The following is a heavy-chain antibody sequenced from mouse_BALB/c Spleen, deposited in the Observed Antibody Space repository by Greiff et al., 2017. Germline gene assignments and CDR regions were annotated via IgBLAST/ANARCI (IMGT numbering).Heavy chain of an antibody. CDR1: GFAFSSYD. D-gene: IGHD2-4*01. V-gene: IGHV5-12-1*01. J-gene: IGHJ2*01. CDR2: ISSGGGST. Sequence: EVQVVESGGGLVKPGGSLKLSCAASGFAFSSYDMSWVRQTPEKRLEWVAYISSGGGSTYYPDSVKGRFTISRDNAKNNLYLQMSSLKSEDTAMYYCARGGGDYYYFDYWGQGTTLTVSS. CDR3: ARGGGDYYYFDY.